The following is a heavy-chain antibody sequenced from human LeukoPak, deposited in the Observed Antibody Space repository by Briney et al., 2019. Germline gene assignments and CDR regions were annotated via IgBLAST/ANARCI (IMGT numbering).Heavy chain of an antibody. J-gene: IGHJ4*02. D-gene: IGHD6-13*01. CDR1: GYTFTSYY. CDR2: INPSGGST. CDR3: ARDTLPLGSSWSFDY. Sequence: ASVTVSCKASGYTFTSYYMHWVRQAPGQGLEWMGIINPSGGSTSYAQKFQGRVTMTRDMSTSTVYMELSSLRSEDTAVYYCARDTLPLGSSWSFDYWGQGTLVTVSS. V-gene: IGHV1-46*01.